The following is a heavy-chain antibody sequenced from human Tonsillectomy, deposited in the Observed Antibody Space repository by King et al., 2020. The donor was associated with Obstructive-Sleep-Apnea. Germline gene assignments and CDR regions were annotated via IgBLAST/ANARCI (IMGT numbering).Heavy chain of an antibody. J-gene: IGHJ4*02. Sequence: QLVQSGGGLVQPGGSLRLSCAASGFTFSNYWMTWVRQAPGKGLEWVANIKQDGSEKYYVDSVKGRFTISRDNAKNSLYLQMNSLRAEDTAVYYCAREPPNGLDYWAQGTLVTVSS. CDR2: IKQDGSEK. V-gene: IGHV3-7*01. CDR1: GFTFSNYW. CDR3: AREPPNGLDY. D-gene: IGHD4/OR15-4a*01.